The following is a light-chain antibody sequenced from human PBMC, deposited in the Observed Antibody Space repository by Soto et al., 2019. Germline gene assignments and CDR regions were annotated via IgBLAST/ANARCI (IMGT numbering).Light chain of an antibody. J-gene: IGKJ2*01. V-gene: IGKV2-28*01. CDR2: LGS. CDR1: QSLLHSDGYNY. CDR3: MQALHAPYT. Sequence: DIVMTQSPLSLPVTPGEPASISCRSSQSLLHSDGYNYFDWYVQKPGQSPQLLIYLGSNRASGVPDRFSGSGSGTYFTLKISRVEAEDVGVYYCMQALHAPYTFGQGTKLEIK.